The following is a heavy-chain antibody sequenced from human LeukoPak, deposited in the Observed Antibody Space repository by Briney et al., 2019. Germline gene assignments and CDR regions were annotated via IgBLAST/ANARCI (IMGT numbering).Heavy chain of an antibody. V-gene: IGHV4-61*02. CDR1: GGSISSGSYY. J-gene: IGHJ4*02. Sequence: SETLSLTCTVSGGSISSGSYYWSWIRQPAGKGLEWIGRIYTSGSTNYNPSLKSRVTISVDTSKNQFSLKLSSVTAADTAVYYCARGVTTVTTFDYWGQGTLVTVSS. CDR2: IYTSGST. CDR3: ARGVTTVTTFDY. D-gene: IGHD4-17*01.